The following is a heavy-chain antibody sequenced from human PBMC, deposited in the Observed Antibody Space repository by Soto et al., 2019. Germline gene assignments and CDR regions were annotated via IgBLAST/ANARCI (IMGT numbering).Heavy chain of an antibody. CDR3: ARDLPRVRGVNHYGMDV. CDR1: GDSISRYY. V-gene: IGHV4-59*01. D-gene: IGHD3-10*01. CDR2: IYYSGST. J-gene: IGHJ6*02. Sequence: SETLSLTCTVSGDSISRYYWSWIRQPPGKGLEWIGYIYYSGSTNYDPSLKSRVTISVDTSKNQFSLKLSSVTAADTAVYYCARDLPRVRGVNHYGMDVWGQGTTVTVSS.